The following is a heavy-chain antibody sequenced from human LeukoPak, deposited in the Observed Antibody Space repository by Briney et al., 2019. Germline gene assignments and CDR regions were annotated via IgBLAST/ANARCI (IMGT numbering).Heavy chain of an antibody. Sequence: GRSLRLSCAASGFTFSNYAMHWVRQAPGKGLEWVAVISYDGSIKYYADSVKGRFTISRDNSKNTLYLQMNSLRTEDTAVYYCAIGDGLGELSSSFEYWGQGTLVTVSS. D-gene: IGHD3-16*02. V-gene: IGHV3-30*04. CDR1: GFTFSNYA. J-gene: IGHJ4*02. CDR3: AIGDGLGELSSSFEY. CDR2: ISYDGSIK.